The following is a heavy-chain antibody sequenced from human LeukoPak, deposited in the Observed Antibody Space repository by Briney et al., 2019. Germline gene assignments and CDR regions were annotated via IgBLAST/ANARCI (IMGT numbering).Heavy chain of an antibody. V-gene: IGHV3-33*01. CDR3: ARAAYDNSGYLTL. CDR1: GFTFSSYG. CDR2: IWYDGTNK. Sequence: GGSLRLSCVASGFTFSSYGMHWVRQAPGKGLEWVAVIWYDGTNKYYADSVKGRFTISRDSSRNTLYLKMNSLRAEDTAVYYCARAAYDNSGYLTLWGQGTLVTVSS. J-gene: IGHJ4*02. D-gene: IGHD3-22*01.